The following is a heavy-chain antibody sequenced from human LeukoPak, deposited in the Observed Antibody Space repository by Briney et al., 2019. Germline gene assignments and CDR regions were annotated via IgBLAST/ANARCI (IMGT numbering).Heavy chain of an antibody. CDR2: IYSGGST. D-gene: IGHD1-26*01. CDR1: GFTVSSNY. CDR3: ARDGTGGANYYYYMDV. J-gene: IGHJ6*03. V-gene: IGHV3-53*01. Sequence: PGGSLRLSCAASGFTVSSNYMSWVRQAPGKGLEWVSVIYSGGSTYYADSVKGRFTISRDNSKNTLYLQMNSLRADDTAVYYCARDGTGGANYYYYMDVWGKGTTVTVSS.